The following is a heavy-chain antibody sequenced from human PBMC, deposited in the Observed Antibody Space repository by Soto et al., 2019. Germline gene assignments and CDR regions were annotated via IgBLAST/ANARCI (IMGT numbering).Heavy chain of an antibody. CDR2: INAGNGNT. CDR3: ARGSTVTTHHYYYGMDV. D-gene: IGHD4-4*01. V-gene: IGHV1-3*01. J-gene: IGHJ6*02. CDR1: GYTFTSYA. Sequence: ASVKVSCKASGYTFTSYAMHWVRQAPGQRLEWMGWINAGNGNTKYSQKFQGRVTITRDTSARTAYRELSSLRSEDTAVYYCARGSTVTTHHYYYGMDVWGQGTTVTVSS.